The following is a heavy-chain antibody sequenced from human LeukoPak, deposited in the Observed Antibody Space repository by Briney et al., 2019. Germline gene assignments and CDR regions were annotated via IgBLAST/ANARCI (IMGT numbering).Heavy chain of an antibody. CDR3: AKKYKAGAYYYYGMDV. CDR2: ISGSGGST. J-gene: IGHJ6*02. V-gene: IGHV3-23*01. D-gene: IGHD6-19*01. CDR1: GFTFSSYA. Sequence: PGVSLRLSCAASGFTFSSYARSWVRQAPGKGREGVSAISGSGGSTYYADSVKGRFTISRDNSKNTLYLQMNSLRAEDTAVYYCAKKYKAGAYYYYGMDVWGQGTTVTVSS.